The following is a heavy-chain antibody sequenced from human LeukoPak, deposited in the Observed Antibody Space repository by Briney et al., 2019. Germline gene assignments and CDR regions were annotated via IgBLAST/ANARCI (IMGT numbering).Heavy chain of an antibody. V-gene: IGHV1-2*02. J-gene: IGHJ4*02. CDR3: ARMASPGMSGSYDY. CDR1: GYTFTGYY. D-gene: IGHD1-26*01. CDR2: INPNSGGT. Sequence: GASVKVSCKASGYTFTGYYMHWVRQAPGQGLEWMGWINPNSGGTNYAQKFQGRVTMTRDTSISTAYMELSRLRSDDTAVYYCARMASPGMSGSYDYWGQGTPVTVSS.